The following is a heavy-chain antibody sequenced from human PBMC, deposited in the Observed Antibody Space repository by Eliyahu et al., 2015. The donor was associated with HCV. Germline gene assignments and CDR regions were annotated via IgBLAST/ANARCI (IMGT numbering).Heavy chain of an antibody. CDR3: ATLWHH. J-gene: IGHJ4*02. CDR1: GLTFSLYD. V-gene: IGHV3-23*01. Sequence: EVQLLESGGGLVRPGGSLRLSCAVSGLTFSLYDMTWVRHSPRRGLEWVSSIGSSGHNTHYAGFVKGRFSIFRDNSRDTLYLQMNDLRDDDTALYFCATLWHHWGLGTLVTVSS. CDR2: IGSSGHNT.